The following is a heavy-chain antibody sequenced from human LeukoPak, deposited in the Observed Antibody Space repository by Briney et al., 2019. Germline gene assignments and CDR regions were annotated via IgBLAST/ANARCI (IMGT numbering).Heavy chain of an antibody. Sequence: SETLSLTCNVSGGPINNYYRGWIRLPPGKGLEWIGYIISSGGTNYNPSLMSRVSMSIDTSKNQFSLKVTSVTAADTAVYYCARRIVAGPTNSHWFDPWGQGTLVTVSS. V-gene: IGHV4-4*09. CDR3: ARRIVAGPTNSHWFDP. CDR2: IISSGGT. CDR1: GGPINNYY. J-gene: IGHJ5*02. D-gene: IGHD6-19*01.